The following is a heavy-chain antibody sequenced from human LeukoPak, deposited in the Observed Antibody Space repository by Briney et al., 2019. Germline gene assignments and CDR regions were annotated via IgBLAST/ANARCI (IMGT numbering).Heavy chain of an antibody. J-gene: IGHJ5*02. D-gene: IGHD1-14*01. CDR3: ARRKYSDTWFDP. CDR1: EYDFANYW. Sequence: GESLKISCKASEYDFANYWIGWVRQMPGKGVEWMGIVYPAGSIIHYSPSFQGQVTISVDRSISTAYLQWTSLRASDSAMYFCARRKYSDTWFDPWGRGTLVTVSS. V-gene: IGHV5-51*01. CDR2: VYPAGSII.